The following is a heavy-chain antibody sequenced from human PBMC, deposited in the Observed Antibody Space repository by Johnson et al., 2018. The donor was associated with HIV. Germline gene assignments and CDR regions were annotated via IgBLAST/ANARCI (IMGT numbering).Heavy chain of an antibody. CDR3: ARDRPIAPFDI. J-gene: IGHJ3*02. D-gene: IGHD3-22*01. V-gene: IGHV3-74*01. CDR1: GFTLSSYW. Sequence: VQLVESGGGLVQPGGSLRLSCAASGFTLSSYWMHWVRQVPGKGPVWVSRINSDGSSSAYADSVKGRFTISRDGAKNTLYLQMNSLRAEDTAVYYCARDRPIAPFDIWGQGTMVTVSS. CDR2: INSDGSSS.